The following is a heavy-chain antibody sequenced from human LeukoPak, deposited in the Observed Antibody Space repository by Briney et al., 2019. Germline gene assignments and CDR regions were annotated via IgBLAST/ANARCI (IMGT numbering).Heavy chain of an antibody. CDR1: GGSFSSSSYY. J-gene: IGHJ6*03. D-gene: IGHD6-19*01. CDR2: IYYSGST. CDR3: ARTSAVYYMDV. V-gene: IGHV4-39*01. Sequence: SETLSLTCTVSGGSFSSSSYYWGWIRQPPGKGLEWIGSIYYSGSTYYNPSLKSRVTISVDTSKNQFSLKLSSVTAADTAVYYCARTSAVYYMDVWGKGTTVTVSS.